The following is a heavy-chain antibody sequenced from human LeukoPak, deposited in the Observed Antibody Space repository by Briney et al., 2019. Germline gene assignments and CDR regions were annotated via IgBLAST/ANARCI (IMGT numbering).Heavy chain of an antibody. J-gene: IGHJ4*02. CDR2: ISSSGSTI. Sequence: GGSLRLSCTASGFAFCDYAMSWVRQAPGKGLEWVSYISSSGSTIYYADSVKGRFTISRDNAKNSLYLQMNSLRAEDTAVYYCARTTWIQLWLAIDYWGQGTLVTVSS. CDR1: GFAFCDYA. V-gene: IGHV3-11*01. CDR3: ARTTWIQLWLAIDY. D-gene: IGHD5-18*01.